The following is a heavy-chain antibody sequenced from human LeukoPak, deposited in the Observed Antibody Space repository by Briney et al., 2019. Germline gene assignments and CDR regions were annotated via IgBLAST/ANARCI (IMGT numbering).Heavy chain of an antibody. Sequence: SETLSLTCTVSGGSISSSSYYWGWIRQPPGTGLEYIGSIYYSGNTYYNPSLKSRITISVDTSKNQFYLKVTSVTASDTAVYYCVRGGSAASAVFDYWGQGALVTVSS. CDR3: VRGGSAASAVFDY. J-gene: IGHJ4*02. V-gene: IGHV4-39*01. CDR2: IYYSGNT. D-gene: IGHD6-13*01. CDR1: GGSISSSSYY.